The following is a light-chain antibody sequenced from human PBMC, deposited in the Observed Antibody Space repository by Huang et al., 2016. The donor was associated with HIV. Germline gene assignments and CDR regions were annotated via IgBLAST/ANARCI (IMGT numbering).Light chain of an antibody. CDR2: WSS. Sequence: IVMTQSPATLSVSPGERVTLSCRANRSVSTNLAWYQQRHCQAPRLLIYWSSIRAPVIPARFSGSGSGTDFSLTISSLQSEDFALYYCHQYNNWLLSFGGGTRVDI. CDR1: RSVSTN. J-gene: IGKJ4*01. V-gene: IGKV3-15*01. CDR3: HQYNNWLLS.